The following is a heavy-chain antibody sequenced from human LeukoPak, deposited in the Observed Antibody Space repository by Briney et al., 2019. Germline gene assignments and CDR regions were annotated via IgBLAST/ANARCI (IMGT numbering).Heavy chain of an antibody. D-gene: IGHD3-10*01. CDR2: ISSQGGST. J-gene: IGHJ4*02. V-gene: IGHV3-64D*09. CDR1: GFTFSSYA. Sequence: GVSVRLSCSASGFTFSSYAMHWVRQAPGKGLEYVSAISSQGGSTYYADSVKGRFTISRDNSKNTLYLQMSSLRAEDTAVYYCVKEAYGTPFDYWGQGTLVTVSS. CDR3: VKEAYGTPFDY.